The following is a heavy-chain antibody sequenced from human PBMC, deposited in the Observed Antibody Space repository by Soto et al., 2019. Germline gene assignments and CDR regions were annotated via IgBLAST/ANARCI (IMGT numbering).Heavy chain of an antibody. J-gene: IGHJ6*02. CDR1: GFTFSNAW. D-gene: IGHD6-13*01. CDR3: TTFPFRIDAAPV. V-gene: IGHV3-15*07. Sequence: GALRLSCAASGFTFSNAWMNWVRQAPGKGLEWVGRIKSKTDGGTTDYAAPVKGRFTISRDDSKNTLYLQMNSLKTEDTAVYYCTTFPFRIDAAPVWGQGTTVTVSS. CDR2: IKSKTDGGTT.